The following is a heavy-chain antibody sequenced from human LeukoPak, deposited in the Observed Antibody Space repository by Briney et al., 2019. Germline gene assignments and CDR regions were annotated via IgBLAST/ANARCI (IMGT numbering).Heavy chain of an antibody. D-gene: IGHD2-2*02. Sequence: GGSLRLSFAASGFTFSSYWMHWVRQAPGKGLVWVSRINTDGSSTSYADSVKGRFTISRDNAKNTLYLQMNSLRAEDTAVYYCARGEGYCSSTSCYTGAFDIWGQGTMVTVSS. CDR2: INTDGSST. J-gene: IGHJ3*02. CDR3: ARGEGYCSSTSCYTGAFDI. CDR1: GFTFSSYW. V-gene: IGHV3-74*01.